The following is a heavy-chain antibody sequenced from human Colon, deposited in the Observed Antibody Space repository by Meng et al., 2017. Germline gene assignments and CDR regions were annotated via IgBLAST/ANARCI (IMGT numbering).Heavy chain of an antibody. CDR1: SGSMSRDY. CDR3: ASDGDSSTWPTLDY. Sequence: SETLSLTCIVSSGSMSRDYWSWIRQPAGKGLEWIGRIHPGGTTNYNPSLMSRVTMSVDTYKNQFSLKLSSVTAADTAVYYCASDGDSSTWPTLDYWGQGTRVTVSS. D-gene: IGHD6-13*01. V-gene: IGHV4-4*07. CDR2: IHPGGTT. J-gene: IGHJ4*02.